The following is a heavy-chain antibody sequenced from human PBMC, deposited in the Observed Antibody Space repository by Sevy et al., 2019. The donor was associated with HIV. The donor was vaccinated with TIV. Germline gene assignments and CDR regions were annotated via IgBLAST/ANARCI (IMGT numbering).Heavy chain of an antibody. CDR1: GFIFSSNA. V-gene: IGHV3-30*04. CDR3: ARVPGAVIAAGPYHFDY. CDR2: ISYDGSNK. Sequence: GGSLTLSCAASGFIFSSNAMHWVRHAPGKGLEWVSVISYDGSNKEYEDSVKGRFTISRDNAKNTLYLQMNSPRPEDTAVYYCARVPGAVIAAGPYHFDYWGQGTLVTVSS. J-gene: IGHJ4*02. D-gene: IGHD6-13*01.